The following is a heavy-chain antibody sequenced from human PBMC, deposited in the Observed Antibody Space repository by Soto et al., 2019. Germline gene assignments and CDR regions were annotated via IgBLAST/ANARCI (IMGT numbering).Heavy chain of an antibody. D-gene: IGHD2-15*01. V-gene: IGHV3-20*04. CDR3: ATRDCSGGSCYPDV. Sequence: PGGSLRLSCAASGSTFDDYGMSWVRQAPGKGLEWVSGINWNGGSTGYADSVKGRFTISRDNAKNSLYLQMNSLRAEDTALYYCATRDCSGGSCYPDVWGQGTTVTVSS. J-gene: IGHJ6*02. CDR1: GSTFDDYG. CDR2: INWNGGST.